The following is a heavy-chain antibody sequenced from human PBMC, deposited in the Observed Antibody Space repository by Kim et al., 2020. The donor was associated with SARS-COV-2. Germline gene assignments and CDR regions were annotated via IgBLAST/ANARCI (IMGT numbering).Heavy chain of an antibody. D-gene: IGHD3-22*01. CDR1: GFTFSSYW. Sequence: GGSLRLSCAASGFTFSSYWMHWVRQAPGKGLVWVSRINSDGSSTSYADSVKGRFTISRDNAKNTLYLQMNSLRAEDTAVYYCAREVFPRRYYDSSGYNLGFGYWGQGTLVTVSS. V-gene: IGHV3-74*01. CDR2: INSDGSST. J-gene: IGHJ4*02. CDR3: AREVFPRRYYDSSGYNLGFGY.